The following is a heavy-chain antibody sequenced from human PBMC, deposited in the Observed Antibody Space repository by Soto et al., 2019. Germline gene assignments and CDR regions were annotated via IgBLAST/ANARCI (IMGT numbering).Heavy chain of an antibody. J-gene: IGHJ4*02. Sequence: QVQLVQSGAEVKKPGASVKVSCKASGYTFTSYGISWVRQAPGQGLEWMGWISAYNGNTSYAQKLQGRVSMTTDTSASTAYVELRSLTSDDTAVYYCARESPPADYWGQGTLVTVSS. V-gene: IGHV1-18*01. CDR1: GYTFTSYG. CDR3: ARESPPADY. CDR2: ISAYNGNT.